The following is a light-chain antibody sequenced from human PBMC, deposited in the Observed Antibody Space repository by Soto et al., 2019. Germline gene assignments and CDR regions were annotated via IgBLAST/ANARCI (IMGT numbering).Light chain of an antibody. J-gene: IGKJ2*01. CDR3: QQSYSTPYT. Sequence: DIQMTQSPSSLSASVGDRVTITCRASQSLSSYLHWYQQKPGKAPKLLIYSASSLQSGVPSRFSGRGSGTDVTLTISSLQPEDFATYYCQQSYSTPYTFGQGTKLEIK. CDR2: SAS. CDR1: QSLSSY. V-gene: IGKV1-39*01.